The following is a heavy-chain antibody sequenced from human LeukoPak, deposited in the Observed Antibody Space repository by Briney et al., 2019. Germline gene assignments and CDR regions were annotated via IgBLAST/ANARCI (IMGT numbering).Heavy chain of an antibody. CDR2: ISGSGGST. Sequence: GGSLRLSCAASGFTFSSYAMSWVRQAPGKGLELVSAISGSGGSTYYADSVKGRFTISRDNSKNTLHLQMNSLRAEDTAVYYCAKDTLGGYCSSTSCYGTFDYWGQGTLVTVSS. CDR3: AKDTLGGYCSSTSCYGTFDY. D-gene: IGHD2-2*01. J-gene: IGHJ4*02. CDR1: GFTFSSYA. V-gene: IGHV3-23*01.